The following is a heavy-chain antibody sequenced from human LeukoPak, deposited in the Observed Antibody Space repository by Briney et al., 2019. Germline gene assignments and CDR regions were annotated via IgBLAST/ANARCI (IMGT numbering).Heavy chain of an antibody. CDR2: ISYDGSNK. D-gene: IGHD3-10*01. CDR3: ARVYYGSGSLHYYYYYMDV. Sequence: GGSLRLSCAASGITFSSYAMHWVRQAPGKGLEWVAVISYDGSNKYYADSVKGRFTISRDNSKNTLYLQMNSLRAEDTAVYYCARVYYGSGSLHYYYYYMDVWGKGTTVTISS. V-gene: IGHV3-30*04. CDR1: GITFSSYA. J-gene: IGHJ6*03.